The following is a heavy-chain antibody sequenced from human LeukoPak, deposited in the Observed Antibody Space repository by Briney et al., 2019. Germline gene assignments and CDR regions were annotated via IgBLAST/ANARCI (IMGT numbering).Heavy chain of an antibody. D-gene: IGHD2-8*01. Sequence: GASVKVSCKASGYTFTGYYMHWVRQAPGQGLEWMGWIYPNSGGTNYAQKFQGRVTMTRDTSISTAYMELSRLRSDDTAVYYCARASCTNGVCTTNFDYWGQGTLVTVSS. CDR1: GYTFTGYY. V-gene: IGHV1-2*02. CDR3: ARASCTNGVCTTNFDY. J-gene: IGHJ4*02. CDR2: IYPNSGGT.